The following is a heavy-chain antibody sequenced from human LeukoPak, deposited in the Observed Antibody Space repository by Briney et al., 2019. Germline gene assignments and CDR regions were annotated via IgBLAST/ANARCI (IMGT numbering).Heavy chain of an antibody. V-gene: IGHV3-21*01. D-gene: IGHD6-19*01. CDR2: ISSSSNYI. Sequence: KAGGSLRLSCAASGFTVSSNYMNWVRQAPGKGLEWVSTISSSSNYIYYADSVKGRFTISRDNAKKSLYLQMNSLRAEDTAVYYCARGLPGIAVAGGFDYWGQGTLVTVSS. CDR1: GFTVSSNY. J-gene: IGHJ4*02. CDR3: ARGLPGIAVAGGFDY.